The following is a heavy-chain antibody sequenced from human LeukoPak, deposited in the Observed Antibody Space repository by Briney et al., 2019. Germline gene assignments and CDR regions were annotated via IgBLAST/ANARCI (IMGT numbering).Heavy chain of an antibody. CDR1: GFTFSHYD. CDR3: ARGSSSSEIDS. D-gene: IGHD6-19*01. CDR2: IALAGDT. V-gene: IGHV3-13*01. J-gene: IGHJ4*02. Sequence: PGGSLRLSCAASGFTFSHYDMHWVRQAAGKGLEWVSAIALAGDTYYAGSVEGRFTISRENAKNSLYLQMNSLSADDTAVYYCARGSSSSEIDSWGQGTLVTVSS.